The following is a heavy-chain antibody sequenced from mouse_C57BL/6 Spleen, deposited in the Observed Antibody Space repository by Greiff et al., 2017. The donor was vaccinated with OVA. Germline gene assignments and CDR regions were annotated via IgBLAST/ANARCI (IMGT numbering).Heavy chain of an antibody. CDR1: GYTFTDYY. V-gene: IGHV1-26*01. Sequence: EVQLQQSGPELVKPGASVKISCKASGYTFTDYYMNWVKQSHGKSLEWIGDINPNNGGTSYNQKFKGKATLTVDKSSSTAYMELRSLTSEDSAVYYCALDYAMDYWGQGTSVTVSS. J-gene: IGHJ4*01. CDR3: ALDYAMDY. CDR2: INPNNGGT.